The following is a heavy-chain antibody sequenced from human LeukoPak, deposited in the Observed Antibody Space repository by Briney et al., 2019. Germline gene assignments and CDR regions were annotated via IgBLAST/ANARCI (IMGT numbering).Heavy chain of an antibody. CDR2: IIPIFGTA. J-gene: IGHJ4*02. Sequence: GASVKVSCTASGGTFSSYAISWVRQAPGQGLEWMGGIIPIFGTANYAQKFQGRVTITADESTSTAYMELSSLRSEDTAVYYCARQEGCSSTSCYGDFDYWGQGTLDTVSS. CDR1: GGTFSSYA. D-gene: IGHD2-2*01. V-gene: IGHV1-69*13. CDR3: ARQEGCSSTSCYGDFDY.